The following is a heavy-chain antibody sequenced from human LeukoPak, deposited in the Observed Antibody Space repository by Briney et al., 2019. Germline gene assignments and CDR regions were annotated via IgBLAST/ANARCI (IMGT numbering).Heavy chain of an antibody. J-gene: IGHJ1*01. CDR1: GGSFSGYY. V-gene: IGHV4-34*01. Sequence: SETLSLTCAVYGGSFSGYYWSWIRQPPGKGLEWIGEINHSGSTKYNPSLKSPLTISVDTSKNQFSLKLTSVTAADTAVYYCARGPNWGGNSLNFHHWGQGTLVTVSS. CDR2: INHSGST. D-gene: IGHD4-23*01. CDR3: ARGPNWGGNSLNFHH.